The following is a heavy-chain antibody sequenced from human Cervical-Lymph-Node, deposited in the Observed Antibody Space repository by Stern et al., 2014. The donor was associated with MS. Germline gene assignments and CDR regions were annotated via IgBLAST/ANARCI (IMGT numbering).Heavy chain of an antibody. CDR2: IYYSGST. CDR3: ARAAAAGMLWYFDL. CDR1: GGSISSGGYY. J-gene: IGHJ2*01. Sequence: MQLVESGPGLVKPSQTLSLTCTVSGGSISSGGYYWSWIRQHPGKGLEWIGYIYYSGSTYYNPSLKSRVTISVDTSKNQFSLKLSSVTAADTAVYYCARAAAAGMLWYFDLWGRGTLVTVSS. V-gene: IGHV4-31*03. D-gene: IGHD6-13*01.